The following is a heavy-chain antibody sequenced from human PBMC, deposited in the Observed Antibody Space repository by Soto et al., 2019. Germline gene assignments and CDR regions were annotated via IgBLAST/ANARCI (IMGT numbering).Heavy chain of an antibody. J-gene: IGHJ4*02. V-gene: IGHV4-4*02. CDR2: IYHSGST. Sequence: QVQLQESGPGLVKPSGTLSLTCAVSGGSISSSNWWSWVRQPPGKGLEWIGEIYHSGSTNYNPSLKSRVTIPVDKSKNQFSLKLSSVPAADTAVYYCARRDLGIAAKFGYWGQGTLVTVSS. CDR3: ARRDLGIAAKFGY. D-gene: IGHD6-25*01. CDR1: GGSISSSNW.